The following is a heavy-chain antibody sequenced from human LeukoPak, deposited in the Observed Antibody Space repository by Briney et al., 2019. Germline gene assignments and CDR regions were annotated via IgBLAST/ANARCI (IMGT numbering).Heavy chain of an antibody. CDR1: GGSISSSNYY. J-gene: IGHJ2*01. CDR3: ARDKYYYDSSGSTDWYFDL. D-gene: IGHD3-22*01. Sequence: SETLSLTCTVSGGSISSSNYYWGWIRQPPGKGLEWIGSIYYSGSTYYNPSLQSRVTMSVDASKNQFSLKLSSVTAADTAVYYCARDKYYYDSSGSTDWYFDLWGRGTLVTVSS. V-gene: IGHV4-39*07. CDR2: IYYSGST.